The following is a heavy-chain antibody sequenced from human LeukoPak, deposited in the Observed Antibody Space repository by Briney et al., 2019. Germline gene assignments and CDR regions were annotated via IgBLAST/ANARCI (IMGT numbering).Heavy chain of an antibody. J-gene: IGHJ4*02. CDR1: GGTFSSYA. D-gene: IGHD1-26*01. CDR2: IIPIFGTA. Sequence: ASVKVSCKASGGTFSSYAISWVRQAPGQGLEWMGGIIPIFGTANYAQKFQGRVTITADESTSTAYMELSSLRSEDTAVYYCARDGVGATLAFDYWGQGTLVTVSS. CDR3: ARDGVGATLAFDY. V-gene: IGHV1-69*13.